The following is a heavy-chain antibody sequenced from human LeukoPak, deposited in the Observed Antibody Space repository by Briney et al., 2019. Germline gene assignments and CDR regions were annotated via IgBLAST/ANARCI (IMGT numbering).Heavy chain of an antibody. CDR1: GYTFTSYG. V-gene: IGHV1-18*01. CDR2: ISAYNGNT. D-gene: IGHD3-10*01. Sequence: ASVKVSCKASGYTFTSYGISWVRQAPGQGLEWMGLISAYNGNTNYAQKLQGRVTMTTDTSTSTAYMELRSLRPDDTAVYYSARDRPYYYGSGGSNWFDPWGQGTLVTVSS. CDR3: ARDRPYYYGSGGSNWFDP. J-gene: IGHJ5*02.